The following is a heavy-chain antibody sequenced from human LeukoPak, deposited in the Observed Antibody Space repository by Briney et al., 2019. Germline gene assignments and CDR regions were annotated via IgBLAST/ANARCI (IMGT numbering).Heavy chain of an antibody. CDR1: GYTLTELS. CDR3: ATALIAAAGTGWLF. V-gene: IGHV1-24*01. J-gene: IGHJ4*02. Sequence: GASVKVSCKVSGYTLTELSMHWVRQAPGKGLEWMGGFDPEDGETIYAQKFQGRVTMTEDTSTDTAYMELSSLRSEDTAVYYCATALIAAAGTGWLFWGQGTLVTVSS. CDR2: FDPEDGET. D-gene: IGHD6-13*01.